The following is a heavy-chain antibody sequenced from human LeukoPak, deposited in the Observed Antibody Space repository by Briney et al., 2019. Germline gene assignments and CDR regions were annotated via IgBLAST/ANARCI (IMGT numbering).Heavy chain of an antibody. J-gene: IGHJ4*02. CDR2: IYTSGST. D-gene: IGHD3-22*01. CDR3: ARQSHMIPIDY. V-gene: IGHV4-61*02. CDR1: GGSISSGSYY. Sequence: PSETLSLTCAVSGGSISSGSYYWSWIRQPAGKGLEWIGRIYTSGSTNYNPSLKSRVTISVDTSKNQFSLKLSSVTAADTAVYYCARQSHMIPIDYWGQGTLVTVSS.